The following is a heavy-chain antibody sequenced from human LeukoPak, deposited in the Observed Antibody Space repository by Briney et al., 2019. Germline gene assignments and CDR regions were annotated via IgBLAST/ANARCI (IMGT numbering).Heavy chain of an antibody. CDR2: INHSGST. CDR1: GGSFSGYY. D-gene: IGHD6-19*01. CDR3: ARGLSGWYESFDY. Sequence: PSETLSLTCAVHGGSFSGYYWSWIPQPPGKGLEWIGEINHSGSTNYNPSLKSRVAISVDTSKNQFSLKLSSVTAADTAVYYCARGLSGWYESFDYWGQGTLVTVSS. J-gene: IGHJ4*02. V-gene: IGHV4-34*01.